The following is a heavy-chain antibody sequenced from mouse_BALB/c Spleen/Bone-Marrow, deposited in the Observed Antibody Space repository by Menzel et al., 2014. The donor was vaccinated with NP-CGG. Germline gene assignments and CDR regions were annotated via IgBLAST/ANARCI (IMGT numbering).Heavy chain of an antibody. J-gene: IGHJ3*01. CDR3: APYYYGSSLFAY. CDR2: IDPANGNT. V-gene: IGHV14-3*02. D-gene: IGHD1-1*01. CDR1: GFNIKDTY. Sequence: EVKLQESGAGLVKPGASVKLSCTASGFNIKDTYMHWVKQRPEQGLEWIGRIDPANGNTKYDPKFQGKATITADTSSNTAYLQLSSLTSEDTAVYYGAPYYYGSSLFAYWGQGTLVTVSA.